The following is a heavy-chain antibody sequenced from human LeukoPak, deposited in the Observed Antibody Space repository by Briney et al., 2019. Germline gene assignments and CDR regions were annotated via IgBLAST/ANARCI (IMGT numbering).Heavy chain of an antibody. CDR1: GYTFTSYG. CDR2: ISAYNGNT. J-gene: IGHJ6*03. V-gene: IGHV1-18*01. D-gene: IGHD3-3*01. CDR3: ARDYLPTRDFWSGYYYYYYYYMDV. Sequence: ASVKVSCKASGYTFTSYGISWVRQAPGQGLEWMGWISAYNGNTNYAQKLQGRVTMTTDTSTSTAYMELRSLRSDDTAVYSCARDYLPTRDFWSGYYYYYYYYMDVWGKGTTVTVSS.